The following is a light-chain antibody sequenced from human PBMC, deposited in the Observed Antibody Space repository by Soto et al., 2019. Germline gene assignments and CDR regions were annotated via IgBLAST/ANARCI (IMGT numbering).Light chain of an antibody. CDR2: AAS. J-gene: IGKJ2*01. CDR3: QQSCSTPPT. V-gene: IGKV1-39*01. CDR1: QSISSY. Sequence: DIQMTQSPSSLSASVGDRVTITCRASQSISSYLNWYQQKPGKAPKLLIYAASSLQSGVPSRFSGSGFGTDFTLTISSLQPEDFATYYCQQSCSTPPTFGQGTKLEIK.